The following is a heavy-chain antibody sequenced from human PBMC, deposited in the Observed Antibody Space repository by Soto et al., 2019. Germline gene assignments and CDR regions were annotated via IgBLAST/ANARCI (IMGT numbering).Heavy chain of an antibody. CDR1: GYSFTSYW. CDR3: GRHYPHGSIHCSSTSCYNYYYYYYMDV. Sequence: GQSLKIPCKGSGYSFTSYWIGWVRPLPEKVLEWMGTIYPGDSDTRYSTSFPGQVTITADKSISTAYLQWSSLKASDTAMYYCGRHYPHGSIHCSSTSCYNYYYYYYMDVWGKGTTVTVSS. CDR2: IYPGDSDT. D-gene: IGHD2-2*02. J-gene: IGHJ6*03. V-gene: IGHV5-51*01.